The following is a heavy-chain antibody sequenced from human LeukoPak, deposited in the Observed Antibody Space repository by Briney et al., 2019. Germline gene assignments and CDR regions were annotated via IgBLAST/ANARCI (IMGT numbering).Heavy chain of an antibody. Sequence: SETLSLTCAVSGDSISSGGYSWSWIRQSPGKGLEWIGEINHSGSTDYNPSLKSRVTISVDTSNNPFSLKLTSVTAADTAVYYCAPSPVGICSSTSCYGAVYGMDVWGQGTTVTVSS. CDR1: GDSISSGGYS. V-gene: IGHV4-30-2*06. J-gene: IGHJ6*02. CDR3: APSPVGICSSTSCYGAVYGMDV. CDR2: INHSGST. D-gene: IGHD2-2*01.